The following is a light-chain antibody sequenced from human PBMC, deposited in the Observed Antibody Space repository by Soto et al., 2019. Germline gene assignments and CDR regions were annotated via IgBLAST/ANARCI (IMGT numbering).Light chain of an antibody. CDR1: QGISNY. J-gene: IGKJ1*01. V-gene: IGKV1-27*01. CDR3: QKYNSAPWA. CDR2: AAS. Sequence: DIQMTQSPSSLSASLGDRVTITCWASQGISNYLAWYQQKPGKVPKLLIYAASTLQSGVPSRFSGSGSGTDFTLTISSLQPEDVATYYCQKYNSAPWAFGQGTKVEIK.